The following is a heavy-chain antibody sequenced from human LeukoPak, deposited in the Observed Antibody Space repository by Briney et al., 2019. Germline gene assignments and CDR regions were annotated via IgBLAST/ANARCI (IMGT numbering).Heavy chain of an antibody. CDR1: GFIFSNYG. Sequence: GRSLRLSCAASGFIFSNYGMLWVRQAPGKGLEWVAVISYDASYKNYADSVKGRFTISRDNSKNTLYLQMNSLRAEDTAVYYCAKDSGGWYEYFQHWGQGTLVTVSS. J-gene: IGHJ1*01. CDR2: ISYDASYK. CDR3: AKDSGGWYEYFQH. D-gene: IGHD6-19*01. V-gene: IGHV3-30*18.